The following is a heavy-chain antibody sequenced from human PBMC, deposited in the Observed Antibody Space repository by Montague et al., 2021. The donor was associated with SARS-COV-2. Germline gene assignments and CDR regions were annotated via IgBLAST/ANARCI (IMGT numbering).Heavy chain of an antibody. D-gene: IGHD3-10*01. Sequence: TLSLTCAVSGASISNGGYTWSWIRRPPGKGLEWIGYIYQSGTTRYNPSLKSRVTMSVDKSKNQFSLQLTSVIAADTAIYFCARSMTRGGLNWFDPWGQGTLVTVSS. CDR3: ARSMTRGGLNWFDP. J-gene: IGHJ5*02. V-gene: IGHV4-30-2*01. CDR1: GASISNGGYT. CDR2: IYQSGTT.